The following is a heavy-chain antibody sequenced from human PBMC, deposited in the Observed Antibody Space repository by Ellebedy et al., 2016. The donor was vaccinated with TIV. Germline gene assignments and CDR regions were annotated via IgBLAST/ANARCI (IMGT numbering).Heavy chain of an antibody. J-gene: IGHJ6*02. CDR1: GAAVSDDGGA. V-gene: IGHV6-1*01. CDR2: TYYRSEWKT. CDR3: ARGFSLDV. Sequence: SQTLSLTCXISGAAVSDDGGAWNWIRQSPTRGLEWLGRTYYRSEWKTDYASSVKSRITINSDTSKNQFSLHLNSVTPEDTAVYYCARGFSLDVWGQGTMVTVSS.